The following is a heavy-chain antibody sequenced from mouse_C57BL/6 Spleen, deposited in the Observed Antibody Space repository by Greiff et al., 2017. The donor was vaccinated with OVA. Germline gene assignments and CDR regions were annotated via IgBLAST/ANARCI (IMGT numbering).Heavy chain of an antibody. Sequence: EVQLQQSGPELVKPGASVKISCKASGYTFTDYYMNWVKQSHGKSLEWIGDINPNNGGTSYNQKFKGKATLTVDKSSSTAYMELRSLTSEDSAVYYCAREPIYHGFAYWGQGTLVTVSA. D-gene: IGHD2-1*01. CDR2: INPNNGGT. CDR3: AREPIYHGFAY. J-gene: IGHJ3*01. CDR1: GYTFTDYY. V-gene: IGHV1-26*01.